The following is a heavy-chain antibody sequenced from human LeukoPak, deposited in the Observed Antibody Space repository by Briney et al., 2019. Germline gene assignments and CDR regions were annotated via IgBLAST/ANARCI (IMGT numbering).Heavy chain of an antibody. Sequence: ASETLSLTCTVSGGSISSSSYSWGWIRQPPGKGLEWIGSIYYSGSTYYNPSLKSRVTISVDTSKNQFSLKLSSVTAADTAVYYCARDYYDSTSDWGQGTLVTVSS. D-gene: IGHD3-22*01. V-gene: IGHV4-39*07. CDR1: GGSISSSSYS. CDR3: ARDYYDSTSD. CDR2: IYYSGST. J-gene: IGHJ4*02.